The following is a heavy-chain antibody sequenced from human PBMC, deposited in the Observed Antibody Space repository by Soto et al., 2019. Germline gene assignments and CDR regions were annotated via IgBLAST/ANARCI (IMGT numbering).Heavy chain of an antibody. J-gene: IGHJ5*02. CDR2: ISYDGSAE. D-gene: IGHD3-22*01. CDR1: GFTLSNYG. CDR3: AKDLNMKVVSPPGWFEP. V-gene: IGHV3-30*18. Sequence: GGSLRLSCVASGFTLSNYGMHWVRQAPGKGLEWVAMISYDGSAEHYVDSVEGRFTISRDISKNVLYLQMNSLRPEDTALYYCAKDLNMKVVSPPGWFEPWGQGTRVTVSS.